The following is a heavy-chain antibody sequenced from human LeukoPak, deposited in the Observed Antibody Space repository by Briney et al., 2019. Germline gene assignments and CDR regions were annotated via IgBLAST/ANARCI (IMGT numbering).Heavy chain of an antibody. J-gene: IGHJ4*02. D-gene: IGHD3-10*01. CDR2: IYYSGST. Sequence: SETLSLTCTVSGGSISSGGYYWSWIRQHPGKGLEWIGYIYYSGSTYYNPSLKSRVTISVDTSKNQFSLKLSSVTAADTAVYYCARVMGSYFDYWGQGTLVTVSS. CDR3: ARVMGSYFDY. CDR1: GGSISSGGYY. V-gene: IGHV4-31*03.